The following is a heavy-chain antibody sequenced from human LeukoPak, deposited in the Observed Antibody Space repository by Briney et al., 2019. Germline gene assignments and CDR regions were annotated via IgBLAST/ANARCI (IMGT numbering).Heavy chain of an antibody. Sequence: SETLSLTCTVSGVSISSYYWSWIRQAAGKGLEWIGRINTSGNTNYNPSLKGRVSLSVDTSKNQFSLKLSSVTTADTAVYYCARIYCDGGGCYWFDPWGQGTLVTVSS. D-gene: IGHD2-15*01. CDR3: ARIYCDGGGCYWFDP. V-gene: IGHV4-4*07. CDR1: GVSISSYY. CDR2: INTSGNT. J-gene: IGHJ5*02.